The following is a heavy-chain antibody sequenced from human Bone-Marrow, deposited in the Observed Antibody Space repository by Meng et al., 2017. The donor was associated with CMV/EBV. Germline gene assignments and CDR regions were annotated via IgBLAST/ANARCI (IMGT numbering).Heavy chain of an antibody. Sequence: GGSLRLSCAASGFTFSSYAMHWVRQAPGKGLEWVAVISYDGSNKYYADSVKGRFTISRDNSKNTLYLQMNSLRAEDTAVYYCARGGGTIAARPAAYWGQGPRVTGSS. CDR2: ISYDGSNK. V-gene: IGHV3-30-3*01. J-gene: IGHJ4*02. D-gene: IGHD6-6*01. CDR1: GFTFSSYA. CDR3: ARGGGTIAARPAAY.